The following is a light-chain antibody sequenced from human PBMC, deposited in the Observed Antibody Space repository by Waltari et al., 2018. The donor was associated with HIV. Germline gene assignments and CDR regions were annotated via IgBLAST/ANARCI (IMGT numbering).Light chain of an antibody. CDR3: QQCKKLPLT. Sequence: LSASLGGRVTIACQASQDIENYLSWYQQKPGKSPKLLMYAASTLEIGVPSRFSGGGSGTDFNFTINNLQPDDFATYYCQQCKKLPLTFGGGTKVEIK. V-gene: IGKV1-33*01. CDR2: AAS. J-gene: IGKJ4*01. CDR1: QDIENY.